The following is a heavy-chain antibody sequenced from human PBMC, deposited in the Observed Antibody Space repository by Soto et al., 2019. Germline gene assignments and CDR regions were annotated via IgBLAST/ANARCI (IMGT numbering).Heavy chain of an antibody. J-gene: IGHJ5*02. D-gene: IGHD2-2*01. Sequence: QVQLVQSGAEVKKPGSSVNVSCKASGGTFSTYSIGWVRQAPGQGLEWMGRIIPILDMVDYAQKFQDRVTQPADNTTNKLYMARGSLRSNDTALYSGGRVFAVEPAPDSGLNCFDPWGQETLVTVSS. CDR3: GRVFAVEPAPDSGLNCFDP. CDR1: GGTFSTYS. CDR2: IIPILDMV. V-gene: IGHV1-69*02.